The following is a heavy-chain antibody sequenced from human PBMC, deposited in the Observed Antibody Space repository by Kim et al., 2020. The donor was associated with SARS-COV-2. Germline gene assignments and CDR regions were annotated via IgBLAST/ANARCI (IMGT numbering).Heavy chain of an antibody. D-gene: IGHD5-18*01. CDR2: ISSSSSTI. CDR3: GREYVDTAMGYYYGMDV. CDR1: GFTFSSYS. J-gene: IGHJ6*02. V-gene: IGHV3-48*02. Sequence: GGSLRLSCAASGFTFSSYSMNWVRLAPGKGLEWDSYISSSSSTIYYAESVKGRFTISRDNAKNSLYLQMNSLRDEDTAVYYCGREYVDTAMGYYYGMDVWSQGTTVTVSS.